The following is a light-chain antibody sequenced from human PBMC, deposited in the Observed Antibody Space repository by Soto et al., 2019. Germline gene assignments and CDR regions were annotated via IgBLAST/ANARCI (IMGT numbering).Light chain of an antibody. V-gene: IGLV7-46*01. CDR3: LLHYSDSLA. CDR2: DTS. CDR1: TGAVTSGHY. Sequence: QAVVTQEPSLTVSPGGTVTLTCGSSTGAVTSGHYPYWFQQKPGQAPRTLIYDTSNQHSWTPARFSGSLLGGKAALTLSGAQPEDEADYYCLLHYSDSLAFGGGTKLTVL. J-gene: IGLJ2*01.